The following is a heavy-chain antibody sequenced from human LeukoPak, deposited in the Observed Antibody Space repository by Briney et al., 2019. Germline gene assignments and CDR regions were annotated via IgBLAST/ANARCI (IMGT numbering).Heavy chain of an antibody. D-gene: IGHD1-1*01. CDR2: ISHSGSI. J-gene: IGHJ4*02. V-gene: IGHV4-4*02. Sequence: PSGTLSLTCAVSGGSISSSNWWSWVRQSPGKGLEWIGEISHSGSINYNPSLGSRVTMSVETSKNLFSLEVSSVTAADTAVYFCARVTRTIPFDCWGQGTPVTVSS. CDR3: ARVTRTIPFDC. CDR1: GGSISSSNW.